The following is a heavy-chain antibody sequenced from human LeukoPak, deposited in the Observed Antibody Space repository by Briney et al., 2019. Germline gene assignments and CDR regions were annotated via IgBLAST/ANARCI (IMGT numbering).Heavy chain of an antibody. CDR3: ARHYCSSTSCYAGGDDWFDP. D-gene: IGHD2-2*01. J-gene: IGHJ5*02. V-gene: IGHV4-59*01. CDR1: GGSISSYY. CDR2: IYYSGST. Sequence: SETLSLTCTVSGGSISSYYWSWIRQPPGKGLEWIGYIYYSGSTNYNPSVKSRVTISGDTSKSQCSLKLSSVTAADTAVYYCARHYCSSTSCYAGGDDWFDPWGQGTLVTVSS.